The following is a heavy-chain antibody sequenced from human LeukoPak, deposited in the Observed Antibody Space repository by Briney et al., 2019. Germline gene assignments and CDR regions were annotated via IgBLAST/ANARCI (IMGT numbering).Heavy chain of an antibody. D-gene: IGHD4-17*01. CDR1: GGSISSYY. Sequence: PSETLSLTCTVSGGSISSYYWSWIRQPPGKELEWIGYLYYSGSTNYNLSFKSRVTMSVDTSKNQFSLRLNSMTAADTAVYFCARGRYNDYGFDYWGQGTLVTVSS. CDR2: LYYSGST. J-gene: IGHJ4*02. CDR3: ARGRYNDYGFDY. V-gene: IGHV4-59*01.